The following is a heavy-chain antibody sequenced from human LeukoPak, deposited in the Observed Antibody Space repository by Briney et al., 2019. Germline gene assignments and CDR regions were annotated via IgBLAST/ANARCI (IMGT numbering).Heavy chain of an antibody. J-gene: IGHJ5*02. CDR1: GGSITNYY. V-gene: IGHV4-59*01. Sequence: PSETLSLTCTVSGGSITNYYWSWIRQPPGKGLEWIGYIYYSGNTNYNPSLKSRVTISVDTSKNQFSLNLSSVTAADTAVYYCARHLGYCSSTSCYSWFGPWGRGTLVTVSS. CDR3: ARHLGYCSSTSCYSWFGP. CDR2: IYYSGNT. D-gene: IGHD2-2*01.